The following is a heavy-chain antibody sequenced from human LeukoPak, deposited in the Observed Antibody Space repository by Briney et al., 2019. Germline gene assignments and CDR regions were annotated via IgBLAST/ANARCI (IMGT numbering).Heavy chain of an antibody. CDR1: GFTFSTYW. CDR3: ARENHTPRGYCSSTSCSDYYMDV. CDR2: ISSSSVYI. J-gene: IGHJ6*03. D-gene: IGHD2-2*01. V-gene: IGHV3-21*01. Sequence: GGSLRLSCAASGFTFSTYWMAWVRQAPGKGLEWVSSISSSSVYIYYADSLKGRFTISRDNAKNSLYLQMNSLRAEDTAVYYCARENHTPRGYCSSTSCSDYYMDVWGKGTTVTVSS.